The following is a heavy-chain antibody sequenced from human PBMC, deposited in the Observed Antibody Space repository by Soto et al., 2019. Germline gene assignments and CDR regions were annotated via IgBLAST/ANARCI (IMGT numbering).Heavy chain of an antibody. CDR3: ARGLRDSSGLVILDY. CDR2: MNPNSGNT. V-gene: IGHV1-8*01. D-gene: IGHD6-19*01. Sequence: QVQLVQSGAEVKKPGASVKVSCKASGYTFTSYDINWVRQATGQVLEWMGWMNPNSGNTGYAQKFQGRVNMTRTTSISTAYMELSSLRSEDTAESYCARGLRDSSGLVILDYWGQGTLVTVSS. J-gene: IGHJ4*02. CDR1: GYTFTSYD.